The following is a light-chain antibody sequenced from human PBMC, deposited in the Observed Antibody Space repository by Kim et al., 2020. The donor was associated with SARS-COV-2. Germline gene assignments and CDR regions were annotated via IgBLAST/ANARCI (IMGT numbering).Light chain of an antibody. CDR2: KAF. J-gene: IGKJ2*01. CDR1: QSINSW. CDR3: QQYNSYPYT. V-gene: IGKV1-5*03. Sequence: DIQMTQSPSTLSASVGDRVTITCRASQSINSWLAWYQQRPGKAPKLLIYKAFSLESGVSSRFSGSGSGTEFTLTISSLQPDDFATYYCQQYNSYPYTFGQGTKLEI.